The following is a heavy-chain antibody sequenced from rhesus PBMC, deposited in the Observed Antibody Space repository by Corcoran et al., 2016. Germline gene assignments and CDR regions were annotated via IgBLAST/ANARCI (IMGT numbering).Heavy chain of an antibody. CDR3: ARSKGVTLFDY. CDR2: IYGSGVGT. Sequence: QVQLQESGPGLVKPSETLSLTCAVSGGSISDDYYWSWIRQPPGKGLEWIGYIYGSGVGTNYNPSRKNRVTISIDTSKNQFCLKLSSVTAADTAVYYCARSKGVTLFDYWGQGVLVTVSS. J-gene: IGHJ4*01. CDR1: GGSISDDYY. V-gene: IGHV4-106*01. D-gene: IGHD4-23*01.